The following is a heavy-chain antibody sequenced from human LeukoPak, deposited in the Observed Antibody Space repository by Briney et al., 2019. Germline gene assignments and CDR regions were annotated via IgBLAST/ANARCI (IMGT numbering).Heavy chain of an antibody. CDR2: ISSSGSTI. Sequence: PGGSLRLSCAASGFTFCDYYMSWIRQAPGKGLEWVSYISSSGSTIYYADSVKGRFTISRDNAKNSLYLQMNSLRAEDTAVYYCARVRGNWWYYFDYWGRGTLDPVSS. CDR1: GFTFCDYY. V-gene: IGHV3-11*01. J-gene: IGHJ4*02. D-gene: IGHD2-15*01. CDR3: ARVRGNWWYYFDY.